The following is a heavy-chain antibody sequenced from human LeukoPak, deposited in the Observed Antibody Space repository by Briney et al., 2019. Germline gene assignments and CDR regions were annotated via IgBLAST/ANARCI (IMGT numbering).Heavy chain of an antibody. D-gene: IGHD2-2*01. V-gene: IGHV3-23*01. Sequence: GGSLRLSCAASGSTFSSYAMSWVRQAPGKGLEWVSAISGSGGSTYYADSVKGRFTISRDNSKNTLYLQMNSLRAEDTAVYYCAKDMFVVVPAATRGVFDYWGQGTLVTVSS. CDR3: AKDMFVVVPAATRGVFDY. J-gene: IGHJ4*02. CDR1: GSTFSSYA. CDR2: ISGSGGST.